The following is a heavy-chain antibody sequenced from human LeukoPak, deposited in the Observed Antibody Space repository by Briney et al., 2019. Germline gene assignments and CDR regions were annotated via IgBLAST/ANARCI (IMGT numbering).Heavy chain of an antibody. CDR1: GGXVSSGSYY. D-gene: IGHD5-18*01. CDR3: ARGLDTAMDL. V-gene: IGHV4-61*01. CDR2: IYYSGST. J-gene: IGHJ5*02. Sequence: SETLSLTCTVSGGXVSSGSYYWSWIRQPPGKGLEWIGYIYYSGSTNYNPSLKSRVTISVDTSKNQFSLKLSSVTAADTAVYYCARGLDTAMDLWGQGTLVTVSS.